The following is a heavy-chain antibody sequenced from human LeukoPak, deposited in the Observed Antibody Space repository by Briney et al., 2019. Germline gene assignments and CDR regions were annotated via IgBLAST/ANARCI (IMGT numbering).Heavy chain of an antibody. J-gene: IGHJ4*02. Sequence: GGSLRLPCAASGFTFSRYWMTWVRQAPGKGLEWVANIKEDGSENSYVESVKGRFTISGDNAKNSLYLQLNSLRAEDTAVYFCARQRYSDYWGQGTLVTVSS. CDR3: ARQRYSDY. CDR2: IKEDGSEN. V-gene: IGHV3-7*01. D-gene: IGHD1-1*01. CDR1: GFTFSRYW.